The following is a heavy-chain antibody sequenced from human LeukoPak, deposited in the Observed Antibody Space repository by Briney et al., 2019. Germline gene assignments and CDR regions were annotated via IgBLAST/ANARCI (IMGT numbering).Heavy chain of an antibody. D-gene: IGHD3-10*01. CDR1: GGSFSGYY. Sequence: SETLSLTCAVYGGSFSGYYWSWIRQPPGEGLEWIGEINHSGSTNYNPSLKSRVTISVDTSKNQFSLKLSSVTAADTAVYYCARLGYYGSGSYYNYGMDVWGQGTTVTVSS. V-gene: IGHV4-34*01. J-gene: IGHJ6*02. CDR2: INHSGST. CDR3: ARLGYYGSGSYYNYGMDV.